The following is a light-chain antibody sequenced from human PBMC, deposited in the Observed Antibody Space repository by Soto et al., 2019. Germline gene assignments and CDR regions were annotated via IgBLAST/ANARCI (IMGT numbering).Light chain of an antibody. J-gene: IGKJ4*01. CDR1: QSLVHSDGNTY. Sequence: EIVMTQTPLSSPVTLGQPASISCRSSQSLVHSDGNTYLSLLNLGPGQPPKLLIYKISNRFSGVPDRFTGSGAGTDFTLKISRVEAEDVGTYYCLQTAPFPLTFGGGTKVEI. CDR3: LQTAPFPLT. V-gene: IGKV2-24*01. CDR2: KIS.